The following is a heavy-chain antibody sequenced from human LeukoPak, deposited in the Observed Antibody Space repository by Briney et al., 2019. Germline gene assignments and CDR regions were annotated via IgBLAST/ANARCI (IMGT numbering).Heavy chain of an antibody. V-gene: IGHV3-7*03. CDR2: INQDGRDK. J-gene: IGHJ3*02. CDR1: GFTFSSYW. D-gene: IGHD3-10*01. Sequence: GGSLRLFCAASGFTFSSYWMSWVRQAPGKGLEWVANINQDGRDKFYVDSVKGRFTISRDNSKNTLYLQMNSLRAEDTAVYYCAKGLYYYGSGTLADAFDIWGQGTMVTVSS. CDR3: AKGLYYYGSGTLADAFDI.